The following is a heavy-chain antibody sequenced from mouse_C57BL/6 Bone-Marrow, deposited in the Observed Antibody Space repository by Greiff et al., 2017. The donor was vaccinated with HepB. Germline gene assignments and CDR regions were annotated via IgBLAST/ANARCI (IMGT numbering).Heavy chain of an antibody. CDR2: ISYSGST. J-gene: IGHJ2*01. V-gene: IGHV3-8*01. D-gene: IGHD1-3*01. CDR1: GYSITSEY. CDR3: ARGGPKWDFNY. Sequence: EVKLQESGPGLAKPSQTLSLTCSVTGYSITSEYWNWIRKFPGNKLEFMGYISYSGSTYSNPSLKSRISITRDTSKNQYYLQWNSVTTEDTAKYDCARGGPKWDFNYWGQGTTLTVSS.